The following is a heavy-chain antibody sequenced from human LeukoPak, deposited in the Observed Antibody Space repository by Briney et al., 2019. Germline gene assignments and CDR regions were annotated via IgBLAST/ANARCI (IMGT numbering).Heavy chain of an antibody. J-gene: IGHJ3*02. V-gene: IGHV4-34*01. Sequence: SETLSLTCAVYGGSFSGYYWSWIRQSPGKGLEWIGEINHSGSTNYNPSLKSRVTISVDTSKNQFSLKLSSVTAADTAVYYCARRPPNDAFDIWGQGTMVTVSS. CDR2: INHSGST. CDR1: GGSFSGYY. CDR3: ARRPPNDAFDI.